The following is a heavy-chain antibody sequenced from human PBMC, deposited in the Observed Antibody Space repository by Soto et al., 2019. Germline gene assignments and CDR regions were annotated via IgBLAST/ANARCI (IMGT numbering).Heavy chain of an antibody. Sequence: QLLESGGGLIQPGGSLRLSCAASEFTFSAYAMSWVRQAPGKGPEWVAEVSGGGGSIYYADSVKGRFSISRDNSKNMLFLQMDSLGVADTAVYYCAKENTKMIRGATRHHYYGLDVWGQGTTVIVSS. CDR1: EFTFSAYA. J-gene: IGHJ6*02. D-gene: IGHD3-10*01. CDR2: VSGGGGSI. CDR3: AKENTKMIRGATRHHYYGLDV. V-gene: IGHV3-23*01.